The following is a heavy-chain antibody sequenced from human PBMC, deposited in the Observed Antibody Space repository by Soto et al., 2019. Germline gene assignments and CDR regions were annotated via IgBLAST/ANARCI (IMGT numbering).Heavy chain of an antibody. CDR2: INAGNGNT. CDR1: GYTFTSYA. J-gene: IGHJ5*02. V-gene: IGHV1-3*01. CDR3: ARDRIDYDFWSGSPFDP. Sequence: GASVKVSFKASGYTFTSYAMHWVRQAPGQRLEWMGWINAGNGNTKYSQKFQGRVTITRDTSASTAYMELSSLRSEDTAVYYCARDRIDYDFWSGSPFDPRGQGTLVTVSS. D-gene: IGHD3-3*01.